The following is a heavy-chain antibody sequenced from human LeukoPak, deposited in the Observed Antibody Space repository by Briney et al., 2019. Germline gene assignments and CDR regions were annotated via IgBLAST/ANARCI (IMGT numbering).Heavy chain of an antibody. J-gene: IGHJ4*02. Sequence: GGSLRLSCAASGFTVSTNFMNWVRQAPGKGLEWVSIMYSGGSTYYADSVKGRFTISRDDSKNTVCLQMNTLRADDTAMYYCARGYCTGTNCLVGYWGQGTLVTVSS. CDR1: GFTVSTNF. D-gene: IGHD2-8*02. V-gene: IGHV3-53*01. CDR3: ARGYCTGTNCLVGY. CDR2: MYSGGST.